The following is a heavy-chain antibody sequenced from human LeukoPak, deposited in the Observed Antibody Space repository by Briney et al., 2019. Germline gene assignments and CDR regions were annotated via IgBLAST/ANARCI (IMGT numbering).Heavy chain of an antibody. V-gene: IGHV3-21*01. D-gene: IGHD3-3*01. Sequence: GGSLRLSCAASGFTFSSYSMNWVRQAPGKGLEWVSSISSSSSYIYYADSVKGRFTISRDNAKNSLYLQMNSLRDEDTAVYYCARERSDNFDYWGQGTLVTVSS. CDR1: GFTFSSYS. J-gene: IGHJ4*02. CDR3: ARERSDNFDY. CDR2: ISSSSSYI.